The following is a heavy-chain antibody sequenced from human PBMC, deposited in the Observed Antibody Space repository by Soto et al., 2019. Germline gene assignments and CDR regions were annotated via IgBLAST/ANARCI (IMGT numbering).Heavy chain of an antibody. J-gene: IGHJ4*02. D-gene: IGHD2-2*01. CDR2: IYYSGNT. Sequence: QVPLQESGPGLVKPSQTLSLTCTVSGGSINDANYYWTWIRQPPGKGLEWIGYIYYSGNTYYNPSLKSRVTISLDKANNQFSLSLTSVTAADPAVYYCAINSRNAYYFDYWGQGALVTVSS. V-gene: IGHV4-30-4*01. CDR1: GGSINDANYY. CDR3: AINSRNAYYFDY.